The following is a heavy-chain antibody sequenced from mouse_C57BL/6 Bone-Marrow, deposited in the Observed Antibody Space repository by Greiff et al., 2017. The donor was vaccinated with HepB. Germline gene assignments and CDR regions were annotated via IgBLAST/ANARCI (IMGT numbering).Heavy chain of an antibody. D-gene: IGHD1-1*01. V-gene: IGHV1-15*01. CDR3: TDLFSYYFDY. Sequence: QVQLQQSGAELVRPGASVTLSCKASGYTFTDYEMHWVKQTPVHGLEWIGAIDPETGGTAYNQKFKGKAILTADKSSSTAYMELRSLTSEDSAVYYSTDLFSYYFDYWGQGTTLTVSS. CDR1: GYTFTDYE. J-gene: IGHJ2*01. CDR2: IDPETGGT.